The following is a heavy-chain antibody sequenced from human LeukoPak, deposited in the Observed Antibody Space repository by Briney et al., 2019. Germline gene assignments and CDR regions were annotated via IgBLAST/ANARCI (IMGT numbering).Heavy chain of an antibody. J-gene: IGHJ4*02. D-gene: IGHD4-17*01. Sequence: SVRVSCKASGGTFSSYAISWVRQAPGQGLEWMGGIIPIFGTANYAQKFQGRVTITADKSTSTAYMELSSLRSEDTAVYYCARGRGYGDADFDYWGQGTLVTVSS. V-gene: IGHV1-69*06. CDR3: ARGRGYGDADFDY. CDR2: IIPIFGTA. CDR1: GGTFSSYA.